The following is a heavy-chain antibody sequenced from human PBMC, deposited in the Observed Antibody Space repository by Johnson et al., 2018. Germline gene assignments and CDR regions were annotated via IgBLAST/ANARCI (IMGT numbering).Heavy chain of an antibody. Sequence: QVQLVQSGGGVVQPGRSLRLSCAASGFTFSSYGMHWVRQAPGKGLEWVAVISYDGGNKYYADSVKGRFTITRDNSKNTVYLQMNSLRAADTAVYYCARASDYGGNSEAYMDVWGKGTTVTVSS. D-gene: IGHD4-23*01. CDR3: ARASDYGGNSEAYMDV. J-gene: IGHJ6*03. CDR2: ISYDGGNK. V-gene: IGHV3-30*03. CDR1: GFTFSSYG.